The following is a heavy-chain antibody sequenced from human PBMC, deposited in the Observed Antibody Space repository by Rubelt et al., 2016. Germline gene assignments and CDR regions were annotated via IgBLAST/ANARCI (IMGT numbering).Heavy chain of an antibody. V-gene: IGHV4-39*01. J-gene: IGHJ5*02. Sequence: QLQLQLSGPRLVKPSETLSLTCTVSGGSISSTAYYWGWVRQPPGKGLEWIGSIYSGWGADCNPSLKSRVTISVDTTNHQFSRKLGFVTAADTAVYYCARVTYTGNYGRGWFDPWGQGTLVTVSS. D-gene: IGHD1-1*01. CDR1: GGSISSTAYY. CDR2: IYSGWGA. CDR3: ARVTYTGNYGRGWFDP.